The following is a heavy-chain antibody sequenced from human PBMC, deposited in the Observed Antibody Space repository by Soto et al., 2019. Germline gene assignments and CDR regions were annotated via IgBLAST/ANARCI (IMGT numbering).Heavy chain of an antibody. V-gene: IGHV3-30*18. D-gene: IGHD3-16*01. Sequence: QVQLVESGGGVVQPGGSLRLSCAASGFTFSSYAMHWVRQAPGKGLAWVALISYDGSNKYHVASVQGRFTISRDNSKNTLFLQMNSLRAEDTAVYYCAKDQKGGSLNWFDPWGQGTLVTVSS. J-gene: IGHJ5*02. CDR3: AKDQKGGSLNWFDP. CDR2: ISYDGSNK. CDR1: GFTFSSYA.